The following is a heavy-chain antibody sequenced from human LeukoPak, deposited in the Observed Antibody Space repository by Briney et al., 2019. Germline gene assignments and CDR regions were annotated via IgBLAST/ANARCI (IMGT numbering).Heavy chain of an antibody. CDR3: ARDEGALVRGKYYYYMDV. J-gene: IGHJ6*03. V-gene: IGHV3-30*04. CDR2: ISYDGSNK. D-gene: IGHD3-10*01. Sequence: PGGSLRLSCAASGFTFSSYAMHWVRQAPGKGLEWVAVISYDGSNKYYADSVKGRFTISRDNSKSTLYLQMNSLRAEDTAVYYCARDEGALVRGKYYYYMDVWGKGTTVTISS. CDR1: GFTFSSYA.